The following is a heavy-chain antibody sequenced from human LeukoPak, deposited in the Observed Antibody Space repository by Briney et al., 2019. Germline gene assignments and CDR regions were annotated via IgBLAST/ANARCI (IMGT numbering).Heavy chain of an antibody. CDR2: IIPIFGTA. V-gene: IGHV1-69*13. CDR1: GGTFSSYA. J-gene: IGHJ6*03. CDR3: ARNGYSYGPPYYYYYMDV. Sequence: ASVKVSCKASGGTFSSYAISWVRQAPGQGLEWMGGIIPIFGTANYAQKFQGRVTITADESTSTAYMELSSLRSEDTAVYYCARNGYSYGPPYYYYYMDVWGKGTTVTVSS. D-gene: IGHD5-18*01.